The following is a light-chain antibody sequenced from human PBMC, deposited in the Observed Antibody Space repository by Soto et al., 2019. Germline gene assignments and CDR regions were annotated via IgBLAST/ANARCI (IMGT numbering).Light chain of an antibody. CDR2: GAS. Sequence: EIVLTQSPGTLSLSPGERATLSCRASQSVSSSYLAWYQQKPGQAPRLLIYGASSRATGIPDRFSGSGSGTDFTLTISRLEPVDFAVYYCQQYGSSPPALTFGGGTKV. CDR1: QSVSSSY. J-gene: IGKJ4*01. V-gene: IGKV3-20*01. CDR3: QQYGSSPPALT.